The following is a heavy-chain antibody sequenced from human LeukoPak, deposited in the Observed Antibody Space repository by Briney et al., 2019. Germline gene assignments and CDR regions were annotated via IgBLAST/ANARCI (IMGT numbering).Heavy chain of an antibody. CDR2: IYTSGST. CDR3: ARHVDSSWSSFDY. CDR1: GGSISSYY. D-gene: IGHD6-13*01. V-gene: IGHV4-4*09. Sequence: SETLSLTWSVSGGSISSYYWSWIRQPPGKGLEWIGYIYTSGSTNYTPSLKSRVTISVDTSKNQFSLKLSSVTAADTAVYYCARHVDSSWSSFDYWGQGTLVTVSS. J-gene: IGHJ4*02.